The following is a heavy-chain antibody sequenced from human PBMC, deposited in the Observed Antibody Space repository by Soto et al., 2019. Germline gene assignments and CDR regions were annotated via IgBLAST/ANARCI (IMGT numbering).Heavy chain of an antibody. CDR1: GGSVSSGSYY. D-gene: IGHD3-10*01. CDR3: GRDVYYYGSSRYFDY. Sequence: QVQLQESGPGLVKPSETLSLTCTVSGGSVSSGSYYWSWIRQPPGKGLEWIGYIYYSGSTNYNPSPKSRVTISVDKAKNQFSLNLSSVTAADTAVYYCGRDVYYYGSSRYFDYWGQGNLVPVSS. J-gene: IGHJ4*02. CDR2: IYYSGST. V-gene: IGHV4-61*01.